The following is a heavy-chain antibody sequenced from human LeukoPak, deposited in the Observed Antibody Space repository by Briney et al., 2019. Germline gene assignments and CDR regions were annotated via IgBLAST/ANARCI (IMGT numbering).Heavy chain of an antibody. V-gene: IGHV1-2*02. J-gene: IGHJ4*02. CDR1: GYTFTGYY. D-gene: IGHD2-2*01. CDR2: INPNSGDT. CDR3: ARANPLYCSSTTCLFDY. Sequence: ASVKVSCKASGYTFTGYYMHWVRQAPGQGVEWMGWINPNSGDTNYAQKFQGRVTMTRDTSISTAHMELSRLRSDDRAVYYCARANPLYCSSTTCLFDYWGQGTLVTVSS.